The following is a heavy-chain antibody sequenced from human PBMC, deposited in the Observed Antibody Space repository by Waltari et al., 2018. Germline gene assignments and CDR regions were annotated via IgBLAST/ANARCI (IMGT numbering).Heavy chain of an antibody. CDR2: INHSGST. J-gene: IGHJ4*02. V-gene: IGHV4-34*01. CDR1: GGSFSGYY. Sequence: QVQLQQWGAGLLKPSETLSLTCAVYGGSFSGYYWSWIRQPPGKGLEWIGEINHSGSTNYSPSLKSRVTISVDTSKNQFSLKLSSVTAADTAVYYCARARKGYYGSGSFFDYWGQGTLVTVSS. CDR3: ARARKGYYGSGSFFDY. D-gene: IGHD3-10*01.